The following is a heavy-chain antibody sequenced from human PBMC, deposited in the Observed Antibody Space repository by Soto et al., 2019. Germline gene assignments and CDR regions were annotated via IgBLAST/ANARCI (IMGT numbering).Heavy chain of an antibody. CDR2: LYEGETT. V-gene: IGHV4-39*01. Sequence: SETLSLTCAVSGASISRTGFHWGWIRQPPGQGLEWIGSLYEGETTFYTSSLKSRVTISADTSKNHFSLKLSSVTAADTAVYYCARRGSGHTFDYWGQGTLVTVSS. D-gene: IGHD3-10*01. J-gene: IGHJ4*02. CDR3: ARRGSGHTFDY. CDR1: GASISRTGFH.